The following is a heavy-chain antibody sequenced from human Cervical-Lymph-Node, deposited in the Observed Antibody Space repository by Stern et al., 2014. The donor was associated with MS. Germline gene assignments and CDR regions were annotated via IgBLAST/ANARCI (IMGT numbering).Heavy chain of an antibody. CDR1: GDSISSYY. CDR3: ARAYSSNWYHFDY. J-gene: IGHJ4*02. CDR2: ISYSGST. V-gene: IGHV4-59*01. D-gene: IGHD6-13*01. Sequence: QLQLQESGPGLVKPSETLSLTCTVSGDSISSYYWTWIRQPPGKGLEWIGYISYSGSTSYSPSLKSRVTISLDTSKKQFSLKLSSVTAADTAVYYCARAYSSNWYHFDYWGQGTLVTVSS.